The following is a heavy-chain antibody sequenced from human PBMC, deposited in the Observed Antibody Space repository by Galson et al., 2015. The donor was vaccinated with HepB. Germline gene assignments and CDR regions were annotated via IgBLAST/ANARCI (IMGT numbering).Heavy chain of an antibody. J-gene: IGHJ4*02. V-gene: IGHV3-7*01. CDR2: INPDGSQW. CDR1: EFSFSGYW. CDR3: AKQLVRN. D-gene: IGHD6-6*01. Sequence: SLRLSCAASEFSFSGYWMAWVRQSPGRGLEWVANINPDGSQWYYVDSVKGRFTISRDNARRSVYLQMNSLRAEDTAVYYCAKQLVRNWGQGTLVTVSS.